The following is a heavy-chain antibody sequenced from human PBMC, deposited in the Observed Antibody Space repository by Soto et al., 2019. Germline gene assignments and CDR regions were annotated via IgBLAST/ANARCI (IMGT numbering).Heavy chain of an antibody. D-gene: IGHD2-2*01. V-gene: IGHV5-10-1*01. CDR2: IDPSDSYT. J-gene: IGHJ4*02. Sequence: GDSLKISCKGSGDSFTNYWINWVREMPGKGLEWMGTIDPSDSYTKYSPSFQGHVTISVDKSVNTAYLQWSGLKASDTAMYYCARHTGLGLMPFDYWGQGTLVTVSS. CDR3: ARHTGLGLMPFDY. CDR1: GDSFTNYW.